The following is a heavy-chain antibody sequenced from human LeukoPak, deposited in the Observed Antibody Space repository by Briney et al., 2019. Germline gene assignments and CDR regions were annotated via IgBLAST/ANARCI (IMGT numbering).Heavy chain of an antibody. CDR2: ISSSSSYI. Sequence: GGSLRLSRAASGFTFSSYSMNWVRQAPGKGLEWVSSISSSSSYIYYADSVKGRFTISRDNAKNSLYLQMNSLRAEDTAVYYCARVSRNSITLSFDYWGQGTLVTVSS. D-gene: IGHD3-3*01. CDR3: ARVSRNSITLSFDY. V-gene: IGHV3-21*01. CDR1: GFTFSSYS. J-gene: IGHJ4*02.